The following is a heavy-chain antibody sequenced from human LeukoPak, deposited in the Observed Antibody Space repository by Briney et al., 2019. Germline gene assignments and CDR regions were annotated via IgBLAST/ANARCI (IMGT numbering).Heavy chain of an antibody. J-gene: IGHJ4*02. CDR2: IKQDGHEE. CDR1: GFTFSSYA. Sequence: GGSLRLSCAASGFTFSSYAMSWVRQAPGKGLEWVANIKQDGHEEYYVDSVKGRFTISRDNAKNSLYLQMNSLRVEDTAVYYCARDPPTKSYGSGTYDYWGQGTLVTVSS. V-gene: IGHV3-7*01. CDR3: ARDPPTKSYGSGTYDY. D-gene: IGHD3-10*01.